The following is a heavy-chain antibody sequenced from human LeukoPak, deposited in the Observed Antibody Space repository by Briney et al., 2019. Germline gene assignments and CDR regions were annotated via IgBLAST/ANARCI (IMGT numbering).Heavy chain of an antibody. Sequence: GGSLRLSCTASGFTFSDYYMSWIRQAPGKGLEWISYIGTSGSTIYYADSVKGRFTISRDNAKNSLYLQMNSLRAEDTAVYYCARAIFGVVTLYYFDYWGQGTLVTVSS. CDR1: GFTFSDYY. CDR2: IGTSGSTI. V-gene: IGHV3-11*01. CDR3: ARAIFGVVTLYYFDY. J-gene: IGHJ4*02. D-gene: IGHD3-3*01.